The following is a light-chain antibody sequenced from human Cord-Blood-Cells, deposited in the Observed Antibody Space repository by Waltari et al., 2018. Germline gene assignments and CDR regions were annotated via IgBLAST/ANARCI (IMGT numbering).Light chain of an antibody. V-gene: IGLV2-23*01. CDR2: EGS. J-gene: IGLJ2*01. CDR1: SSDVGSYTL. Sequence: QSALTQPPSVSGSPGQSIPISCPGTSSDVGSYTLVSWYQQHPGKAPKPMIYEGSKRPSGVSNRFSGSKSGNTASLTISGLQAEDEADYYCCSYAGSSTLVFGGGTKLTVL. CDR3: CSYAGSSTLV.